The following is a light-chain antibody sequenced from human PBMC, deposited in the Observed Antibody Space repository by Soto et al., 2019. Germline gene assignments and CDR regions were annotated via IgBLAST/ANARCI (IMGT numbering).Light chain of an antibody. CDR3: QQYGGSPRT. CDR1: QSVNSYY. Sequence: ETVWTQSPGTVSLSPGERATLSCRTSQSVNSYYLAWYQQKPGQAPRLLIDAVFNRPTVIPHRFSGSGSGTYFTLTISGLEHEDSAVYYFQQYGGSPRTFGQGTKLEIK. V-gene: IGKV3-20*01. J-gene: IGKJ2*01. CDR2: AVF.